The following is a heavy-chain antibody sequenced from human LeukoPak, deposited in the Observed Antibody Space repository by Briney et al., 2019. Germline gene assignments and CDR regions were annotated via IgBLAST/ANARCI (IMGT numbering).Heavy chain of an antibody. CDR2: ISYDGSNK. V-gene: IGHV3-30*03. Sequence: GGSLRLSCAASGFTFSSYSMNWVRQAPGKGLEWVAVISYDGSNKYYADSVKGRFTISRDNSKNTLYLQMNSLRAEDTAVYYCARDGSGSYYYYGMDVWGQGTTVTVSS. CDR3: ARDGSGSYYYYGMDV. J-gene: IGHJ6*02. D-gene: IGHD1-26*01. CDR1: GFTFSSYS.